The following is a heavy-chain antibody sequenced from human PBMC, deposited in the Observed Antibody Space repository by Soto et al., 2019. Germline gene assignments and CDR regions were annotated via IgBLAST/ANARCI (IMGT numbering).Heavy chain of an antibody. CDR3: ARPEQEAPSERGAAFDI. V-gene: IGHV1-69*02. J-gene: IGHJ3*02. D-gene: IGHD1-1*01. Sequence: QVQLVQSGAEVKKPGSSVKVSCKASGGTFSSYTISWVRQAPGQGLEWMGRIIPILGIANYAQKFQGRVTITAEKSTTPAYRELRSLKSEEPAVNYWARPEQEAPSERGAAFDIWAKGQWSPSLQ. CDR1: GGTFSSYT. CDR2: IIPILGIA.